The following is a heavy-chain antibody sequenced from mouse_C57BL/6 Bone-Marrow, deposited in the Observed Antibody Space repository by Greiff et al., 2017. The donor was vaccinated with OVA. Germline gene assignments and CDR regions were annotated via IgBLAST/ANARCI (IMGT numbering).Heavy chain of an antibody. J-gene: IGHJ3*01. D-gene: IGHD2-4*01. CDR2: IHPNSGST. CDR1: GYTFTSYW. CDR3: ARNRGLRREFAY. V-gene: IGHV1-64*01. Sequence: QVQLKQPGAELVKPGASVKLSCKASGYTFTSYWMHWVKQRPGQGLEWIGMIHPNSGSTNYNEKFKSKATLTVDKSSSTAYMQLSSLTSEDSAVYYCARNRGLRREFAYWGQGTLVTVSA.